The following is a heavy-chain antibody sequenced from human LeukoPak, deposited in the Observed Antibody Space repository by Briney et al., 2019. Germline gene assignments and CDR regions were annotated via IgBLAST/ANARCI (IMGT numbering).Heavy chain of an antibody. CDR3: VKDLKRHFGWEGGRK. J-gene: IGHJ4*02. V-gene: IGHV3-23*01. CDR2: IIGSGTST. D-gene: IGHD3-9*01. CDR1: GFTFTNYA. Sequence: PGGSLSLSCAASGFTFTNYAMSWVRQTPGKGLEWVSTIIGSGTSTYYADSVKGRFTISRDNSQNTLYLHMNSLTAADTAVYYCVKDLKRHFGWEGGRKWGQGTLVTVSS.